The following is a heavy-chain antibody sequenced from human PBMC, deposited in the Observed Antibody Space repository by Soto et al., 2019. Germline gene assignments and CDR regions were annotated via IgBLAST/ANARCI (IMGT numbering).Heavy chain of an antibody. J-gene: IGHJ4*02. D-gene: IGHD5-18*01. CDR1: GFTFSTYG. CDR3: EKEPRYIYGSSVAY. Sequence: QVQLVESGGGVVQPGRSLRLTCEVSGFTFSTYGMHWVRQAPGKGLEWVALISYDGSNKYYADSVKVRFTISRDNSKNTLFMQMNSLRAEDTAVYYCEKEPRYIYGSSVAYWGQGTLVTVSS. V-gene: IGHV3-30*18. CDR2: ISYDGSNK.